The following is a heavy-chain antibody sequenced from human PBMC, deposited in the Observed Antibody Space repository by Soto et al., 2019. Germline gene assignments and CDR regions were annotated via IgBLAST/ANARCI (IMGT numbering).Heavy chain of an antibody. J-gene: IGHJ4*02. CDR2: ISSSGGST. CDR3: AKDLVGSNADYFDY. CDR1: GFTFSSYA. V-gene: IGHV3-23*01. D-gene: IGHD2-15*01. Sequence: EVQLLESGGGLVQPGGSLRLSRAASGFTFSSYAMSWVRQAPGKGMEWVAAISSSGGSTYYADSVKGRFTISRDNSKNTLYLQMNSLRAEDAAVYYCAKDLVGSNADYFDYWGQGTLVTVSS.